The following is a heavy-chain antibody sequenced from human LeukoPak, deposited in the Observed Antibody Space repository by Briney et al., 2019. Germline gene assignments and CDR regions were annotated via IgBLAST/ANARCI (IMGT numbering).Heavy chain of an antibody. CDR2: INPNSGGT. CDR3: ARTNPGCSGGSCYSGFDY. Sequence: ASVEVSCKASGYTFTGYYMHWVRQAHGQGLEWMGWINPNSGGTNYAQKFQGRVTMTRDTSISTAYMELSRLRSDDTAVYYCARTNPGCSGGSCYSGFDYWGQGTLVTVSS. D-gene: IGHD2-15*01. J-gene: IGHJ4*02. V-gene: IGHV1-2*02. CDR1: GYTFTGYY.